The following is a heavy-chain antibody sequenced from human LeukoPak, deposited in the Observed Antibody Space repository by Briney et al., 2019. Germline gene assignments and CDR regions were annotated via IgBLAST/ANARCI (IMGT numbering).Heavy chain of an antibody. CDR1: GFTFSSYA. CDR3: ATDEALDFWSGYYNYY. J-gene: IGHJ4*02. V-gene: IGHV3-66*01. Sequence: PGGSLRLSCAASGFTFSSYAMSWVRQAPGKGLEWVSVIYSGGSTYYADSVKGRFTISRDNSKNTLYLQMNSLRAEDTAVYYCATDEALDFWSGYYNYYWGQGTLVTVSS. D-gene: IGHD3-3*01. CDR2: IYSGGST.